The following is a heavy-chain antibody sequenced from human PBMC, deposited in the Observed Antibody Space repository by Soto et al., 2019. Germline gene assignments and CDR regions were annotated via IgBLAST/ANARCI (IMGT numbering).Heavy chain of an antibody. CDR3: AKFHGSGTYYNFPDY. Sequence: GGSLRLSCAASGFTFNTYAMSWVRQAPGKGLEWVSTISDSGGRTYYAASVKGRFTISRDNSKNTLYLLMNSLSAEDTALYYCAKFHGSGTYYNFPDYWGQGTLVTVSS. CDR2: ISDSGGRT. D-gene: IGHD3-10*01. V-gene: IGHV3-23*01. J-gene: IGHJ4*02. CDR1: GFTFNTYA.